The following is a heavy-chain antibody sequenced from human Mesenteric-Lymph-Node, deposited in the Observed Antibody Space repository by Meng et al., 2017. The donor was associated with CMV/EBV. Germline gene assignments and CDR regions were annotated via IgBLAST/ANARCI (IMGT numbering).Heavy chain of an antibody. D-gene: IGHD6-13*01. J-gene: IGHJ4*02. Sequence: SETLSLTCSVSSDSIDSYYWSWIRQPPGKGLEWIGNVHYSGSTNYKPSLQSRVTISVDTSKNQFSMRLSSVTAADTAVYYCARDTHLSSSWYIDYWGQGNLVTVSS. CDR3: ARDTHLSSSWYIDY. V-gene: IGHV4-59*01. CDR2: VHYSGST. CDR1: SDSIDSYY.